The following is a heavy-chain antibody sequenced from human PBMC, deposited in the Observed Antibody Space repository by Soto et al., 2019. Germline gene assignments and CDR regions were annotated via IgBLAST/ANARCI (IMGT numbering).Heavy chain of an antibody. CDR2: TYYRSKWYN. CDR3: AREKTAVAGVYYFDY. D-gene: IGHD6-19*01. V-gene: IGHV6-1*01. Sequence: SPTLSLTCAISGDSVSSNSASWNWIRQSPSRGLEWLGRTYYRSKWYNDYAVSVKSRVTINPDTSKNQFSLQLNSVTPEDTAVYYCAREKTAVAGVYYFDYWGQGTLVTVSS. CDR1: GDSVSSNSAS. J-gene: IGHJ4*02.